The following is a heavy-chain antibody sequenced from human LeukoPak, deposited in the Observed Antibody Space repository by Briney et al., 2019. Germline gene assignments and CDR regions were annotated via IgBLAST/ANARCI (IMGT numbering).Heavy chain of an antibody. CDR1: GYTFTNYD. D-gene: IGHD6-13*01. Sequence: ASVKVSCKASGYTFTNYDINWVRQATGQGLEWMGWMNPYSGNTGYAQKFQGRVTITRNTSITTAYMELSSLTSEDTAVYYCARGPSKSGYSSSWYVNYWGQGTLVTVSS. CDR3: ARGPSKSGYSSSWYVNY. J-gene: IGHJ4*02. CDR2: MNPYSGNT. V-gene: IGHV1-8*03.